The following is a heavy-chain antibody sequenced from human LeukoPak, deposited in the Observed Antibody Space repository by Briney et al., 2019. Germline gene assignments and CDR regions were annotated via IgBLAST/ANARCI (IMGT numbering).Heavy chain of an antibody. CDR3: ARDSGSYAEGYYSDY. Sequence: PSETLSLTCTVSGGSISSYYWSWIRQPAGKGLEWIGRIYTSGSTNYNPSLKSRVTMSVDTSKSQFSLKLSSVTAADTAVYYCARDSGSYAEGYYSDYWGQGTLVTVSS. D-gene: IGHD1-26*01. J-gene: IGHJ4*02. CDR2: IYTSGST. V-gene: IGHV4-4*07. CDR1: GGSISSYY.